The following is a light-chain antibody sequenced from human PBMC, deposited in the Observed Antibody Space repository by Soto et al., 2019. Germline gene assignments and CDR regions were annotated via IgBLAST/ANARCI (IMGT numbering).Light chain of an antibody. CDR1: QSLTSSY. CDR3: QHYDSSPPSYT. CDR2: GAS. V-gene: IGKV3-20*01. Sequence: EIVLTQSPGTLSLSPGERATLSCRASQSLTSSYLAWYQQKPGQAPRLLIYGASSRATGIPDRFSGSGSGTDFTLTINRLEPEDFAVYYCQHYDSSPPSYTFGQGTKLEIK. J-gene: IGKJ2*01.